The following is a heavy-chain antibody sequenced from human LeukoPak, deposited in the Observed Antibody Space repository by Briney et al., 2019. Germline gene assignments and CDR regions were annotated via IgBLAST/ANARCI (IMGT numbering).Heavy chain of an antibody. J-gene: IGHJ3*02. V-gene: IGHV4-31*03. D-gene: IGHD2-2*01. CDR1: GGSINNGGYY. CDR2: IYYSGST. Sequence: SQTLSLTCTVSGGSINNGGYYWSWIRQHPGKGLEWIGYIYYSGSTYYNPSLKSRVTISVDTSKNQFSLKLSSVTAADTAVYYCARATNVRAFDIWGQGTMVTVSS. CDR3: ARATNVRAFDI.